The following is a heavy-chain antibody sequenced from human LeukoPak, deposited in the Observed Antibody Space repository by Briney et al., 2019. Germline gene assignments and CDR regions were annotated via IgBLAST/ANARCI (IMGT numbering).Heavy chain of an antibody. V-gene: IGHV3-7*01. D-gene: IGHD2-2*01. CDR3: ARTLVEVPGHSDLFDF. CDR2: MNPDGSAT. J-gene: IGHJ4*02. CDR1: GFSFSNFW. Sequence: PGGSLRLSCGASGFSFSNFWMSWIRQAPGTGLERVTNMNPDGSATYYRDSVKGRFTISRDNAKTSVYLQMNSLRPDDTAVYYCARTLVEVPGHSDLFDFWGQGTLVTVSS.